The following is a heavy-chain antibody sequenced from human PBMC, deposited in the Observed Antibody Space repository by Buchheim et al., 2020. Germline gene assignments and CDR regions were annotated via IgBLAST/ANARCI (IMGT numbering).Heavy chain of an antibody. D-gene: IGHD6-19*01. CDR2: TWYDGTNP. J-gene: IGHJ4*02. CDR3: ARDSVGAVAGTVDY. Sequence: QEQLVESGGGVAQPGTSLRLSCVASGFTFSTFAMHWVRQAPGKGLEWVSLTWYDGTNPSYADSVKGRFTISRDNSKNTLALQMNSLRAEDTGVYYCARDSVGAVAGTVDYWGQGTL. CDR1: GFTFSTFA. V-gene: IGHV3-33*01.